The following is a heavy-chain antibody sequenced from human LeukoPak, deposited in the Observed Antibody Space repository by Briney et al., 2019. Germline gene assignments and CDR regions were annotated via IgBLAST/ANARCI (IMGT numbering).Heavy chain of an antibody. CDR1: GFTFSNYG. V-gene: IGHV3-30*18. CDR2: ISYDGSNK. D-gene: IGHD3-10*01. Sequence: GGSLRLSCAASGFTFSNYGMHWVRQAPGKGLEWVAVISYDGSNKYYADSVKGRFTISRDNSKNTLYLQMNSLRAEDTAVYYCAKAFAYWGQGTTVTVSS. CDR3: AKAFAY. J-gene: IGHJ6*02.